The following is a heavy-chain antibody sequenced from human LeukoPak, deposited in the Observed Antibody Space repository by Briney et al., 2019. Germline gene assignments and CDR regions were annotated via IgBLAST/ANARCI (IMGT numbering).Heavy chain of an antibody. D-gene: IGHD3-10*01. CDR3: ARAPFLGSGSYYNWFDP. CDR2: ISGSGGST. Sequence: GGSLRLSCAASGFTFSSYAMSWVRQAPGKGLEWVSAISGSGGSTYYADSVKGRFTISRDNSKNTLYLQMNSLRAEDTAVYYCARAPFLGSGSYYNWFDPRGQGTLVTVSS. V-gene: IGHV3-23*01. J-gene: IGHJ5*02. CDR1: GFTFSSYA.